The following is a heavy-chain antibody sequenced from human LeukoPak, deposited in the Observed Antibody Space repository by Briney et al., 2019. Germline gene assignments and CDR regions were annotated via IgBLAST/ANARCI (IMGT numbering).Heavy chain of an antibody. Sequence: GGSLRLSCAASAFTFSTYGMHWVRQAPGKGLEWVAFIRYDGSIEYYADSAKGRFTISRDNSKNILYLQMNSLRAEDTAVYYCARGRDGYNSPRGLDYWGQGTLVTVSS. D-gene: IGHD5-24*01. CDR3: ARGRDGYNSPRGLDY. CDR1: AFTFSTYG. J-gene: IGHJ4*02. V-gene: IGHV3-30*02. CDR2: IRYDGSIE.